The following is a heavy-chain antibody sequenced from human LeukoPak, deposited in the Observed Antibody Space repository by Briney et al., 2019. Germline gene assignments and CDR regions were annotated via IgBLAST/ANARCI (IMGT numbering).Heavy chain of an antibody. CDR3: ARGGRALESSYFDY. CDR1: GGTFSSYA. V-gene: IGHV1-69*05. CDR2: IIPIFGTA. D-gene: IGHD2-15*01. Sequence: GASVKVSCKASGGTFSSYAISWVRQAPGQGLEWMGGIIPIFGTANYAQKFQGRVTITTDESTSTAYMELSSLRSEDTAVYYCARGGRALESSYFDYWGQGTLVTVSS. J-gene: IGHJ4*02.